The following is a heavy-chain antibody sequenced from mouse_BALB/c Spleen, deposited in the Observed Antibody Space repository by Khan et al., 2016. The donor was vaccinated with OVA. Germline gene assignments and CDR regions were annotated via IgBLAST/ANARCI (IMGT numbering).Heavy chain of an antibody. D-gene: IGHD2-14*01. V-gene: IGHV9-3-1*01. CDR1: GYTFTTYG. CDR3: ARVGYSGTMDY. CDR2: INTYTGEP. J-gene: IGHJ4*01. Sequence: QIQLVQSGPALKTPGVTVKISCKASGYTFTTYGMNWVKQAPGKGLKWMGWINTYTGEPTYVDDFKGRFAFSLETSASTAYLQINNLKNEDTATYFCARVGYSGTMDYWGQGTSVTVSS.